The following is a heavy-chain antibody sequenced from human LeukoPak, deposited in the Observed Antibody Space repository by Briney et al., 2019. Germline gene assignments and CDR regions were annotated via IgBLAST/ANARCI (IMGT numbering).Heavy chain of an antibody. D-gene: IGHD1-14*01. CDR3: AKDTGPLWFDP. J-gene: IGHJ5*02. CDR1: GFTFSSYG. CDR2: ISYDGSNK. Sequence: PGGSLRLSCAASGFTFSSYGMHWVRQAPGKGLEWVAVISYDGSNKYYADSVKGRFTISRDNSKNTLYLQMNSLRAEDTAVYYCAKDTGPLWFDPWGQGTLVTVSS. V-gene: IGHV3-30*18.